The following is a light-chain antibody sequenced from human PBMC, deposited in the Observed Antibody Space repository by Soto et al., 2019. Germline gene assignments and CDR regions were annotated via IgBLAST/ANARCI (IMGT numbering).Light chain of an antibody. V-gene: IGLV2-11*01. CDR2: DVR. Sequence: QSALTQPPSASGSPGQSVTISCTGTSSDVGGYSYVSWYQQHPGKAPKLMIYDVRKRPSGVPDRFSASKSGSTASLTISGLQAEDEADYYCCSYAGSYVWVFGGGTKVTVL. J-gene: IGLJ3*02. CDR3: CSYAGSYVWV. CDR1: SSDVGGYSY.